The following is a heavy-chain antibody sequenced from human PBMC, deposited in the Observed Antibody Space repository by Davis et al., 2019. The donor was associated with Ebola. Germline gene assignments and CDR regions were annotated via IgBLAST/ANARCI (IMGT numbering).Heavy chain of an antibody. CDR2: IITILGIA. Sequence: AASVTVSCKASGVTFSSYTISWVRQPPGQGLEWLGRIITILGIANYAQKFQGRVTITADKSTSTAYMELSSLRSEDTAVYYCARGSVQFDYWGQGTLVTVSS. V-gene: IGHV1-69*02. CDR1: GVTFSSYT. CDR3: ARGSVQFDY. J-gene: IGHJ4*02.